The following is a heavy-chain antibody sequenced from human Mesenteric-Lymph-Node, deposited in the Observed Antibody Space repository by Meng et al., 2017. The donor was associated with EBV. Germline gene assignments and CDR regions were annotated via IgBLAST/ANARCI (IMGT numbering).Heavy chain of an antibody. J-gene: IGHJ4*02. V-gene: IGHV3-23*01. D-gene: IGHD5-18*01. Sequence: EVPLLESXXGSVQPGGXLRRSCAASGFTFSNYGMNWVRQAPGKGLEWVSGITGSGGTTYYADSVKGRFSVSRDNPGNTLYLQMNSLKTEDTAVYYCARPTFSYGPYDYWVQGPLVTVSS. CDR3: ARPTFSYGPYDY. CDR2: ITGSGGTT. CDR1: GFTFSNYG.